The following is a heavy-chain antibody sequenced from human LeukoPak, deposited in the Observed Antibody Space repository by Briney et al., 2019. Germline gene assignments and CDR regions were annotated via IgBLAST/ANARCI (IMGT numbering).Heavy chain of an antibody. CDR3: ARLFGYGSGSYYNATPFDY. CDR1: GFTFSSYA. J-gene: IGHJ4*02. D-gene: IGHD3-10*01. V-gene: IGHV3-30*04. CDR2: ISYDGSNK. Sequence: GGALRLSCAASGFTFSSYAMHWVRQAPAKGLEWVAVISYDGSNKYYADSVKGRFNISRDNSKNTLYLQMNSLRTEDTAVYYCARLFGYGSGSYYNATPFDYWGQGTLVTVSS.